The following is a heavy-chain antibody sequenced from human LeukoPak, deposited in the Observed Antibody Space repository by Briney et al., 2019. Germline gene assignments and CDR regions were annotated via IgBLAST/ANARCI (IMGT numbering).Heavy chain of an antibody. CDR2: TNGDGRET. CDR1: GFTFHSYW. CDR3: ARSSDKGTVDY. V-gene: IGHV3-7*01. Sequence: GGSLRLSCAVSGFTFHSYWMSWFRKAPGKGLEWVANTNGDGRETHYVDAVKDRCTISRDNAINTLYLQMDSLRVEDTAVYYCARSSDKGTVDYWGQGTLVTVSS. J-gene: IGHJ4*02. D-gene: IGHD2-15*01.